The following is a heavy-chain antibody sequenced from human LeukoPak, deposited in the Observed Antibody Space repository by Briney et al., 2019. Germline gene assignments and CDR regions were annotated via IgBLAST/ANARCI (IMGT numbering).Heavy chain of an antibody. CDR3: ARDIVVAAATPGFYYYGMDV. D-gene: IGHD2-15*01. CDR1: GFSFSSYA. Sequence: GGSLRLSCAPSGFSFSSYAMHWVRQAPGKGLEWVAVISYDGNNKYYADSVKGRFTISRDNSRSTLFLQMNSLRAEDTAVYYCARDIVVAAATPGFYYYGMDVWGQGTTVTVSS. V-gene: IGHV3-30-3*01. J-gene: IGHJ6*02. CDR2: ISYDGNNK.